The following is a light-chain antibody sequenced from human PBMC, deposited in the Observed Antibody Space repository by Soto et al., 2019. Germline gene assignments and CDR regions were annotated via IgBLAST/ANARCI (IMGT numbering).Light chain of an antibody. CDR3: QQRSNWPST. CDR2: DAS. J-gene: IGKJ5*01. Sequence: EIVLTQSPATLSLSPVQRATLSCRASQSVNSFLAWYQQKPGQPPRLLIYDASNRATGIPARFSGSGSGRDFTLTISSLEPEDFAVYYCQQRSNWPSTFGGGTRLEIK. CDR1: QSVNSF. V-gene: IGKV3-11*02.